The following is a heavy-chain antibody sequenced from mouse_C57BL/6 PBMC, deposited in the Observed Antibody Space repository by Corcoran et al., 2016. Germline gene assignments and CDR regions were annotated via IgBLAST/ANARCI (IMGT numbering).Heavy chain of an antibody. CDR3: ARYDGRSYRYFDV. CDR2: INTYSGVP. Sequence: QIQLVQSGPGLKKPGETVKISCKASGYTFTTYGLSWVKQAPGKGLKWMGWINTYSGVPTYADDFKGRFAFSLETSASTAYLQINNLKNEDTATYFCARYDGRSYRYFDVWGTGTTVTVSS. J-gene: IGHJ1*03. CDR1: GYTFTTYG. V-gene: IGHV9-3*01. D-gene: IGHD1-1*01.